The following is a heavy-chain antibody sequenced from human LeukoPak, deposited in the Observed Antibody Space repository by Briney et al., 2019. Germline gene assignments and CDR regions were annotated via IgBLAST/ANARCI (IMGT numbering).Heavy chain of an antibody. CDR2: IDSGGDT. CDR3: AKGHDTRTATLDS. Sequence: GGSLRLSCAAFGFAFSTYAMNWVRQAPGKGLEWVSAIDSGGDTYYADSVKGRFIISRDNSKSTLYLQMNGLRAEDTAVYYCAKGHDTRTATLDSWGQGTLVTVSS. CDR1: GFAFSTYA. V-gene: IGHV3-23*01. J-gene: IGHJ4*02. D-gene: IGHD1-1*01.